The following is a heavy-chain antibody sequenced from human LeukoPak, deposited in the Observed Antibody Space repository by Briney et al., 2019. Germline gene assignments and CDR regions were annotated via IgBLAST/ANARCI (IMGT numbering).Heavy chain of an antibody. D-gene: IGHD3-22*01. Sequence: GGSLRLSCAASGFTFDDYAMHWVRQAPGKGLEWVSGISWNSGSIGYADSVKGRFTMSRDNGQEKLFLQLTSLRVEDTAVYFCVREAMFDRSLDQWGQGTLVTVSS. CDR2: ISWNSGSI. J-gene: IGHJ4*02. CDR1: GFTFDDYA. CDR3: VREAMFDRSLDQ. V-gene: IGHV3-9*01.